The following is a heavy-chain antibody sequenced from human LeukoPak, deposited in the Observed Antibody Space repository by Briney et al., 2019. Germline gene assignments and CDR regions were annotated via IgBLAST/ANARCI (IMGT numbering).Heavy chain of an antibody. CDR1: GYTFTGYY. CDR2: INPNSGGT. CDR3: ATEHDYCSSTSCYPSYFDY. J-gene: IGHJ4*02. D-gene: IGHD2-2*01. V-gene: IGHV1-2*06. Sequence: ASVKVSCKASGYTFTGYYMHWVRQAPGQGLEWMGRINPNSGGTNYAQKFQGRVIMTRDTSISTAYMELSRLRSYDTAVYYCATEHDYCSSTSCYPSYFDYWGQGTLVTVSS.